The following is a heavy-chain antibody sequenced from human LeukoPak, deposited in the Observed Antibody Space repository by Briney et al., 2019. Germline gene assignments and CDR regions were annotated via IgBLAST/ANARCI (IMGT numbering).Heavy chain of an antibody. V-gene: IGHV3-23*01. CDR3: AKEHYYYDSSGDYYLPARVFDY. CDR2: ISGSGGST. J-gene: IGHJ4*02. CDR1: GFTFSSYA. D-gene: IGHD3-22*01. Sequence: GGSLRLSCAASGFTFSSYAMSWVRQAPGKGLEWVSAISGSGGSTYYADSVKGRFTISRNNSKNTLYLQINSLRAEDTAVYYCAKEHYYYDSSGDYYLPARVFDYWGQGTLVTVSS.